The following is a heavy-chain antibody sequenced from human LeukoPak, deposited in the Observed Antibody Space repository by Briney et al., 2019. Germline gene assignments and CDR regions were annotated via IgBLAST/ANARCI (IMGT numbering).Heavy chain of an antibody. CDR1: GGSISSSSYY. CDR2: IYYSGST. CDR3: AGHSENAKNVFRYSPEWELPDAFEI. D-gene: IGHD1-26*01. V-gene: IGHV4-39*01. J-gene: IGHJ3*02. Sequence: SETLSLTCTVSGGSISSSSYYCGWIRQPPGKGLEWIGSIYYSGSTYYNPSLKSRVTISVDTSKNQFSLKLSSVTAADTAVYYCAGHSENAKNVFRYSPEWELPDAFEIWGQGTMVTVSS.